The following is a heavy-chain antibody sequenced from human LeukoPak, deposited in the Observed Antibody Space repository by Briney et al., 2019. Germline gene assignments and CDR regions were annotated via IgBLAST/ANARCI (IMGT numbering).Heavy chain of an antibody. CDR3: ARQYASSVYWDV. CDR2: IHYSGST. V-gene: IGHV4-39*01. J-gene: IGHJ6*04. CDR1: GGSISSSSYH. Sequence: SETLSLTCAVSGGSISSSSYHWGWIRQPPGKGLEWIGNIHYSGSTYYNPSLESRVTISVDTSKNHFSLKLTSVTAADTAVFYCARQYASSVYWDVWGKGTTVTVSS. D-gene: IGHD6-13*01.